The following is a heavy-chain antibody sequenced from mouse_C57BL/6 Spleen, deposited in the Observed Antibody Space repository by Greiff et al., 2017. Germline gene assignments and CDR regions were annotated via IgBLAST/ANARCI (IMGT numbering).Heavy chain of an antibody. CDR1: GFTFSSYA. D-gene: IGHD2-1*01. CDR2: ISSGGDYI. J-gene: IGHJ2*01. CDR3: TRLIYYGNYVDY. V-gene: IGHV5-9-1*02. Sequence: EVQGVESGEGLVKPGGSLKLSCAASGFTFSSYAMSWVRQTPEKRLEWVAYISSGGDYIYYADTVKGRFTISRDNARNTLYLQMSSLKSEDTAMYYCTRLIYYGNYVDYWGQGTTLTVSS.